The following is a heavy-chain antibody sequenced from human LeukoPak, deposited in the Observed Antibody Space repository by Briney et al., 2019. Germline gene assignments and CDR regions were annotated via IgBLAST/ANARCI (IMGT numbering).Heavy chain of an antibody. V-gene: IGHV3-23*01. CDR3: ARDLGIAAAGTSDY. J-gene: IGHJ4*02. CDR2: LSGSGDTT. CDR1: GFTFSNYA. D-gene: IGHD6-13*01. Sequence: GGSLRLSCAASGFTFSNYAMSWVRQAPGKGLEWVSSLSGSGDTTYYADSVKGRFTISRDNSKNTLYLQMNSLRVEDTAVYYCARDLGIAAAGTSDYWGQGTLVTVSS.